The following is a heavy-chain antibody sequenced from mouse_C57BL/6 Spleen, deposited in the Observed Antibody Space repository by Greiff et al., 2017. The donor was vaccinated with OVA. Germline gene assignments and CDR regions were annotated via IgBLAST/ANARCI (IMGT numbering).Heavy chain of an antibody. CDR3: TRYWPYAMDY. V-gene: IGHV6-6*01. Sequence: EVHLVESGGGLVQPGGSMKLSCAASGFTFSDAWMDWVRQSPEKGLEWVAEIRNKANNHATYYAESVKGRFTISRDDSKSSVYLQMNILRAEDTGIYYCTRYWPYAMDYWGQGTSVTVSS. D-gene: IGHD4-1*01. CDR1: GFTFSDAW. J-gene: IGHJ4*01. CDR2: IRNKANNHAT.